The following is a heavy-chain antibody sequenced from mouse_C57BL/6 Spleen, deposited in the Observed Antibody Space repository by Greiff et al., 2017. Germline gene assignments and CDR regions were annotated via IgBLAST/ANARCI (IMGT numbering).Heavy chain of an antibody. Sequence: QVQLQQSGAELMKPGASVKLSCKATGYTFTGYWIEWVKQRPGHGLEWIGEILPGSGSTYYNEKFKGKATFTADTTSNTAYMQLSSLITDDSAIYYCAINPITTVGGNRYFDVWGTGTTVTVSS. CDR3: AINPITTVGGNRYFDV. J-gene: IGHJ1*03. CDR2: ILPGSGST. V-gene: IGHV1-9*01. CDR1: GYTFTGYW. D-gene: IGHD1-1*01.